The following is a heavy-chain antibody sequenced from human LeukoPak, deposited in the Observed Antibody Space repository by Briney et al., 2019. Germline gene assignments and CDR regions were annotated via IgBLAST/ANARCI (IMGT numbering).Heavy chain of an antibody. J-gene: IGHJ4*02. D-gene: IGHD5-12*01. CDR3: ARDPVATITPFGY. V-gene: IGHV3-21*01. Sequence: GGSLRLSCAASGFTFSSYSMNWVRLAPGKGLEWVSSISSSSSYIYYADSVKGRFTISRDNAKNSLYLQMNSLRAEDTAVYYCARDPVATITPFGYWGQGTLVTVSS. CDR2: ISSSSSYI. CDR1: GFTFSSYS.